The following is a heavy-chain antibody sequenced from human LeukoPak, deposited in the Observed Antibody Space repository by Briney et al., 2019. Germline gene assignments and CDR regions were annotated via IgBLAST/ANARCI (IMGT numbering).Heavy chain of an antibody. V-gene: IGHV3-9*01. CDR2: TSWNSGSI. CDR1: GFTFDDYA. D-gene: IGHD3-22*01. Sequence: GGSLRLSCAASGFTFDDYAMHWVRQAPGKGLEWVSGTSWNSGSIGYADSVKGRFTISRDNAKNSLYLQMNSLRAEDTALYYCAKDLGYYDSSGTGDAFDIWGQGTMVTVSS. J-gene: IGHJ3*02. CDR3: AKDLGYYDSSGTGDAFDI.